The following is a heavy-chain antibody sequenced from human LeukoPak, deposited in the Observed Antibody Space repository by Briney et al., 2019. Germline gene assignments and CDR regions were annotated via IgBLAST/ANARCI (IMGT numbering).Heavy chain of an antibody. CDR3: ATDTRSLAAGIPVREFDY. CDR2: FDPEDGET. CDR1: GGTFSSYA. D-gene: IGHD6-13*01. Sequence: GASVKVSCKASGGTFSSYAISWVRQAPGQGLEWMGGFDPEDGETIYAQKFQGRVTMTEDTSTGTAYMELSSLRSEDTAVYYCATDTRSLAAGIPVREFDYWGQGTLVTVSS. V-gene: IGHV1-24*01. J-gene: IGHJ4*02.